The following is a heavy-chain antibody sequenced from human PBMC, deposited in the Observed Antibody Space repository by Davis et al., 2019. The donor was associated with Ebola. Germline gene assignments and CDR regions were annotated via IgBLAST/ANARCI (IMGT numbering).Heavy chain of an antibody. D-gene: IGHD5-12*01. CDR1: GGSLSAYY. V-gene: IGHV4-34*01. CDR2: TNHRGRT. CDR3: ASFGYTSSATEL. J-gene: IGHJ4*02. Sequence: PSETLSLTCDIYGGSLSAYYWTWIRQSPGKGLEWIGETNHRGRTNYKWSLQSRVTISADTSNNRVSLRLTSVTAADTAVYFCASFGYTSSATELWGPGTLVTVSS.